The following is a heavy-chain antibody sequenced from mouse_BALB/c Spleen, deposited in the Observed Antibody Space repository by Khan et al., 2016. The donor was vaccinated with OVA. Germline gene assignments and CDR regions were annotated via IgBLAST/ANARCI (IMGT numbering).Heavy chain of an antibody. CDR1: GFTFSDYY. D-gene: IGHD1-1*01. CDR2: ISDGGSYT. V-gene: IGHV5-4*02. Sequence: EVELVESGGGLVKPGGSLKLSCAASGFTFSDYYMYWVRQTPEKRLEWVATISDGGSYTYFPDSVEGRFTISRDNAKNNLYLQLISLKSEDTAMYYCTRGGYVAFDYWGQGTLVTVSA. CDR3: TRGGYVAFDY. J-gene: IGHJ3*01.